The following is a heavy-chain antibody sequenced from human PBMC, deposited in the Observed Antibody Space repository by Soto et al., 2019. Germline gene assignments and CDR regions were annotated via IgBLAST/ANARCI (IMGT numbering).Heavy chain of an antibody. CDR3: ARDHLILPAHDFFYGSDV. V-gene: IGHV3-7*03. D-gene: IGHD2-21*02. CDR2: IPQDGVDG. J-gene: IGHJ6*02. CDR1: GFTFSMYS. Sequence: LRLSCEVSGFTFSMYSMSWVRQSPGKGLEWVAKIPQDGVDGHYADSVKGRFIISRDNGKNSLHLQLNNLRAEDTAVYYCARDHLILPAHDFFYGSDVWGRGATVTVS.